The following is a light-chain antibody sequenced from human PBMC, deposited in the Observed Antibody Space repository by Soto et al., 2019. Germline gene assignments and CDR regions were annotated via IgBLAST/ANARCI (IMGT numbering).Light chain of an antibody. CDR1: SSDVGGYNY. CDR2: DVT. J-gene: IGLJ1*01. V-gene: IGLV2-14*01. CDR3: SSYTSSSTYV. Sequence: QSVLTQPASVSGSPGQSIAISCTGTSSDVGGYNYVSWYQQHPGKAPKLIIYDVTNRPSGVSNRFSGSKSGNTASLTISGLQAEDEADYYCSSYTSSSTYVFGTGTKATV.